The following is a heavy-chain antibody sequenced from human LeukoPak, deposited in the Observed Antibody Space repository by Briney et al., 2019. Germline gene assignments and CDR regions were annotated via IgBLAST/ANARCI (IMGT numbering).Heavy chain of an antibody. CDR3: ARHGSYYGGSSEYFDL. CDR1: GGSISSGSYY. Sequence: SQTLSLTCTVSGGSISSGSYYWGWIRQPAGKGLELIGRIYTSGSTNYNPSLKSRVTISVDTSKNQFSLKLSSVTAADTAVYYCARHGSYYGGSSEYFDLWGRGTLVTVSS. CDR2: IYTSGST. V-gene: IGHV4-61*02. J-gene: IGHJ2*01. D-gene: IGHD4-23*01.